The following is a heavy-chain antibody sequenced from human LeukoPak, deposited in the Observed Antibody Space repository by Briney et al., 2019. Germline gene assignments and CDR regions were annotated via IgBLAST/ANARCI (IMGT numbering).Heavy chain of an antibody. Sequence: SQTLSLTCAVSGGSISSGGYSWSWIRQPPGKGLEWIGEINHSGSTNYNPSLKSRVTISVDTSKNQFSLKLSSVTAADTAVYYCARVRLPNCGFDPWGQGTLVTVSS. CDR1: GGSISSGGYS. V-gene: IGHV4-30-2*01. CDR3: ARVRLPNCGFDP. CDR2: INHSGST. D-gene: IGHD5-18*01. J-gene: IGHJ5*02.